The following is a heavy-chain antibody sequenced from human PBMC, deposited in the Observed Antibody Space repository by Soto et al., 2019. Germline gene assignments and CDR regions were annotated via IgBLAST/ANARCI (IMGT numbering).Heavy chain of an antibody. V-gene: IGHV1-69*08. D-gene: IGHD4-17*01. CDR2: IIPILGIA. J-gene: IGHJ6*02. CDR3: ARDAPLYGGMDV. CDR1: GGTFSSYT. Sequence: QVQLVQSGAEVKKPGSSVNVSCKASGGTFSSYTIIWVRQAPGQGLEWMGRIIPILGIANYAQKFQGRVTITADKSTSTAYMELSSLRSEDTAVYYCARDAPLYGGMDVWGQGTTVTVSS.